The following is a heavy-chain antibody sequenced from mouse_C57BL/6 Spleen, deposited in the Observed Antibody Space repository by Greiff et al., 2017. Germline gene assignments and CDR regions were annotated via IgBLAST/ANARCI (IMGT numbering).Heavy chain of an antibody. Sequence: VQLMESGAELVKPGASVKISCKASGYAFSSYWMNWVKQRPGKGLEWIGQIYPGDGDTNYNGKFKGKATLTADKSSSTAYMQLSSLTSEDSAVYFCARLGTNYGDYWGQGTTLTVSS. CDR2: IYPGDGDT. D-gene: IGHD1-1*02. CDR3: ARLGTNYGDY. V-gene: IGHV1-80*01. J-gene: IGHJ2*01. CDR1: GYAFSSYW.